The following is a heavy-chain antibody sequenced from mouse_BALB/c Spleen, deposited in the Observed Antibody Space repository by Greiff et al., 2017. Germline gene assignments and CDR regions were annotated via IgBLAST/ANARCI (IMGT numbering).Heavy chain of an antibody. J-gene: IGHJ2*01. Sequence: VQLQQSGAELVRPGTSVKISCKASGYTFTNYWLGWVKQRPGHGLEWIGDIYPGGGYTNYNEKFKGKATLTADTSSSTSYMQLSSLTSEVSAVYFCVRGFDYWGQGTTLTVSS. CDR2: IYPGGGYT. CDR1: GYTFTNYW. V-gene: IGHV1-63*02. CDR3: VRGFDY.